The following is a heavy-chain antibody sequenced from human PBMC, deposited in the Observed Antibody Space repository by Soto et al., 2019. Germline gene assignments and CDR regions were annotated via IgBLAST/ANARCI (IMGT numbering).Heavy chain of an antibody. CDR2: ISHDGSNT. D-gene: IGHD4-17*01. CDR3: ARDRADYEGYVQH. Sequence: ESGGGVVQPGRSLRLSCEASGLPFSDYALHWVRQAPGKGLEWLAVISHDGSNTFYADSVKGRFTASRDNSRNTLYLQMNSLRTEDTAVYFCARDRADYEGYVQHWGQGTLVIVSS. CDR1: GLPFSDYA. J-gene: IGHJ1*01. V-gene: IGHV3-30-3*01.